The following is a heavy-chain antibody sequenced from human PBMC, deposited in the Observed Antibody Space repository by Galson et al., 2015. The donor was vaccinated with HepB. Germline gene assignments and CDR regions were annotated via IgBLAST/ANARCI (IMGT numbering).Heavy chain of an antibody. D-gene: IGHD2-21*02. CDR3: ARKSAYCGGDCYKF. V-gene: IGHV1-69*04. CDR2: IIPILDIP. Sequence: SVKVSCKASGGSFSSDAISWVRQAPGQGLEWMGRIIPILDIPNYAQKFQGRVTITADKSTSTAYMELSSLRSEDTAVYYCARKSAYCGGDCYKFWGQGTLVTVSS. CDR1: GGSFSSDA. J-gene: IGHJ4*02.